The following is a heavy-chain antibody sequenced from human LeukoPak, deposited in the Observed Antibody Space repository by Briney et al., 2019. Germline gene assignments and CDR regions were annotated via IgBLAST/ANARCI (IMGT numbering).Heavy chain of an antibody. D-gene: IGHD3-9*01. CDR3: ARDFSRYFDWWGYYDY. Sequence: PGGSLRLSCAASGFTFSSYEMNWVRQAPGKGPEWVSYISSSGSTIYYADSVKGRFTISRDNAKNSLYLQMNSLRAEDTAVYYCARDFSRYFDWWGYYDYWGQGTLVTVSS. CDR1: GFTFSSYE. CDR2: ISSSGSTI. J-gene: IGHJ4*02. V-gene: IGHV3-48*03.